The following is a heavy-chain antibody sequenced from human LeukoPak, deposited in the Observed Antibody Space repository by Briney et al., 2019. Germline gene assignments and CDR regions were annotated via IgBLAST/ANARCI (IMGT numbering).Heavy chain of an antibody. CDR1: GGSISSSNW. CDR3: ARGLHYDFWSGPNWFDP. CDR2: IYHSGST. J-gene: IGHJ5*02. D-gene: IGHD3-3*01. V-gene: IGHV4-4*02. Sequence: SETLSLTCAVSGGSISSSNWWSWVRQPPGKGLEWIGEIYHSGSTNYNPSLKSRVTISVDKSKNQFSLKLSSVTAADTAVYYCARGLHYDFWSGPNWFDPWGQGTLVTVSS.